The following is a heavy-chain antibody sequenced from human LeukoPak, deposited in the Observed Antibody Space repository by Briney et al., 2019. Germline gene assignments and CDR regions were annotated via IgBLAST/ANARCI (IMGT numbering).Heavy chain of an antibody. V-gene: IGHV3-7*01. CDR1: GFSFRDFW. CDR3: ARFGYSGWNLEY. CDR2: INQGGSVK. D-gene: IGHD5-12*01. J-gene: IGHJ4*02. Sequence: TGGSLRLSCAASGFSFRDFWMTLVRQAPGKGLEWVANINQGGSVKYYVDSVKGRFTISRDDAKSSLYVQMNSLRDEDTAVYYCARFGYSGWNLEYWGQGTLVTVSS.